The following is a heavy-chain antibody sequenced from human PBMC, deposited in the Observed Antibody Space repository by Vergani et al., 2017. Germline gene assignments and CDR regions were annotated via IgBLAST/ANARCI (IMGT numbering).Heavy chain of an antibody. Sequence: EVQLVQSGAEVKKPVATMKISCKVSGYTFTDHYMHWVKQAPGKGLEWMGLVDPEDGETIYAEKFKGRVTIAADTSTDTAHLELSSLRSEDTAVYYCATPQTVTTGGMEVWGQXP. CDR3: ATPQTVTTGGMEV. V-gene: IGHV1-69-2*01. D-gene: IGHD4-17*01. J-gene: IGHJ6*02. CDR1: GYTFTDHY. CDR2: VDPEDGET.